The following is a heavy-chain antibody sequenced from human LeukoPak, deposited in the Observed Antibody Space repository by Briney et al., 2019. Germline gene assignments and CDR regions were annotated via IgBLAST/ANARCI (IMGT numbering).Heavy chain of an antibody. Sequence: SVKVSCKASGGTFSSYAISWVRQAPGQGLEWMGRIIPILGIANYPQKFQGRVTITADKSRSTAYMELTSLRSEDTAVYYCARGRDSSGWYYFDYWGQGTLVTVSS. CDR2: IIPILGIA. J-gene: IGHJ4*02. D-gene: IGHD6-19*01. CDR1: GGTFSSYA. CDR3: ARGRDSSGWYYFDY. V-gene: IGHV1-69*04.